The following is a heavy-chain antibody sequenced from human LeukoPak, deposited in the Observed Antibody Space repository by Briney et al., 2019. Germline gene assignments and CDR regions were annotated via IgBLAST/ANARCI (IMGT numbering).Heavy chain of an antibody. V-gene: IGHV1-18*01. CDR1: GYTFTSYG. CDR3: ARDGYYYDSSGYLGTRWFDP. D-gene: IGHD3-22*01. J-gene: IGHJ5*02. CDR2: ISAYNGNT. Sequence: ASVKVCCKASGYTFTSYGISWVRQAPGQGLEWMGWISAYNGNTNYAQKLQGRVTMTTDTSTSTAYMELRSLRSDDTAVYYCARDGYYYDSSGYLGTRWFDPWGQGTLVTVSP.